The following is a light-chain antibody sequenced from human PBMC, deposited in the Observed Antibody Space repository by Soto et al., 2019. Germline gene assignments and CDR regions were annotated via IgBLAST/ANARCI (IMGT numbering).Light chain of an antibody. CDR1: QDISNY. CDR2: DAS. V-gene: IGKV1-33*01. CDR3: QQSDSLPIT. J-gene: IGKJ5*01. Sequence: DIQMTQSPSSLSASVGDRVTITCRASQDISNYLNWYQQKPGKAPKLLIYDASNLERGDPSRFSGTRTGTHFTFASTSLQPEDVATYYWQQSDSLPITFGQGTRLEI.